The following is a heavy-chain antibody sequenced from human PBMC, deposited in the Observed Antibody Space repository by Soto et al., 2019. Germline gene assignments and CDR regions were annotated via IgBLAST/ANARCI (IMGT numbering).Heavy chain of an antibody. CDR3: ARDSDQQLVPHDY. J-gene: IGHJ4*02. CDR2: IIPILGIA. Sequence: GASVKVSCKASGGTFSSYTISWVRQAPGQGLEWMGRIIPILGIANYAQKFQGRVTITADKSTSTAYMELSSLRSEDTAVYYCARDSDQQLVPHDYWGQGTLVTVSS. V-gene: IGHV1-69*04. CDR1: GGTFSSYT. D-gene: IGHD6-13*01.